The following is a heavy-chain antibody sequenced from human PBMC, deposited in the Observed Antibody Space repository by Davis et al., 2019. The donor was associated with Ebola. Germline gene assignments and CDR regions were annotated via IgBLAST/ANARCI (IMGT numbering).Heavy chain of an antibody. J-gene: IGHJ4*02. CDR1: GYTFTNYG. D-gene: IGHD3-10*01. Sequence: AASVKVSCKASGYTFTNYGITWVRQAPGQGLEWMGGLIPIFGTANYAQKFQGRVTITMDTSASTAYMELSSLRSEDTSVYYCARDRGGDYSFDYWGQGTLDTVSS. V-gene: IGHV1-69*05. CDR3: ARDRGGDYSFDY. CDR2: LIPIFGTA.